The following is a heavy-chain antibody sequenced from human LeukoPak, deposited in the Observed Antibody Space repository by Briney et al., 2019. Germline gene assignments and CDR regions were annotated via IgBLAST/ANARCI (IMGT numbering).Heavy chain of an antibody. V-gene: IGHV4-59*08. D-gene: IGHD6-13*01. J-gene: IGHJ4*02. CDR2: IYYSGST. Sequence: SETLSLTCTVSGGSLSSYYWSWIRQPPGKGLEWIGYIYYSGSTNYNPSLKSRVTISVDTSKNQFSLKLSSVTAADTAVYYCARPTVGYSSSWMDCWGQGTLVTVSS. CDR3: ARPTVGYSSSWMDC. CDR1: GGSLSSYY.